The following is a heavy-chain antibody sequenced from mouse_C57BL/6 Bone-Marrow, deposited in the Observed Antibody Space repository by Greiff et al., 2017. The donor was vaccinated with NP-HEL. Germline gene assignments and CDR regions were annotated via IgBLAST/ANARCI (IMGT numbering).Heavy chain of an antibody. CDR3: ARLNYYGRSDWYFEV. J-gene: IGHJ1*03. Sequence: EVQLVESGGGLVQPGASLKLSCESTEYEFPSHDMSWVRQTPEKRLELVAAINSGGGSPYYPDTLERRFIISRDNTKQTLYLQRSSLRSEDTALYYCARLNYYGRSDWYFEVWGTGTTVTVSS. CDR1: EYEFPSHD. D-gene: IGHD1-1*01. CDR2: INSGGGSP. V-gene: IGHV5-2*01.